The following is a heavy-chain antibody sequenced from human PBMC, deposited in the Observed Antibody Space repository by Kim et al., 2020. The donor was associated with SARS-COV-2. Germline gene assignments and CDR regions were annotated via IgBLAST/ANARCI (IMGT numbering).Heavy chain of an antibody. D-gene: IGHD6-6*01. V-gene: IGHV4-61*02. J-gene: IGHJ4*02. Sequence: SETLSLTCTVSGGSISSGNYYRSWIRQPAGKGLEWIGRIYTNGNTNYNPSLKSRVTISVDTSKNQFSLKLRSVTAADTAVYYCARDLFSGGSSSNWGQGTLVTVSS. CDR1: GGSISSGNYY. CDR3: ARDLFSGGSSSN. CDR2: IYTNGNT.